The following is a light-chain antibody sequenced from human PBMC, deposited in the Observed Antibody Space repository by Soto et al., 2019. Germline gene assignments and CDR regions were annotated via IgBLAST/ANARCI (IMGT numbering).Light chain of an antibody. CDR3: SSYTVSGSYV. J-gene: IGLJ1*01. CDR1: SSDVGRYNA. Sequence: QSVLTQPASVSGSPGQSITISCSGTSSDVGRYNAVSWYQQHPGKVPQLMIYDVSIRPSGISDRFSASKSGNMASLTISGLQAEYEADYYCSSYTVSGSYVFGTGTKVTVL. V-gene: IGLV2-14*03. CDR2: DVS.